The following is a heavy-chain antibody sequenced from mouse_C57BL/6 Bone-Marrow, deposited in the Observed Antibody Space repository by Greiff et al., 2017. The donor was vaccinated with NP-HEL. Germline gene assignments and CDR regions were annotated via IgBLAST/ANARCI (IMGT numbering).Heavy chain of an antibody. V-gene: IGHV1-64*01. D-gene: IGHD1-1*01. Sequence: QVHVKQPGAELVKPGASVKLSCKASGYTFTSYWMHWVKQRPGQGLEWIGMIHPNSGSTNYNEKFKSKATLTVDKSSSTAYMQLSSLTSEDSAVYYCARRDYYGSSYGYFDVWGTGTTVTVSS. CDR3: ARRDYYGSSYGYFDV. CDR2: IHPNSGST. J-gene: IGHJ1*03. CDR1: GYTFTSYW.